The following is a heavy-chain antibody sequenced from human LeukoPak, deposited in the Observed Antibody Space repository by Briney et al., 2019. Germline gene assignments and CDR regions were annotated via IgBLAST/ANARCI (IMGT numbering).Heavy chain of an antibody. CDR2: ISGDGGIT. J-gene: IGHJ4*02. V-gene: IGHV3-23*01. CDR1: GSTFSSHA. CDR3: ERDPSEYEWQRGWYRDF. Sequence: GGSLRLSCAASGSTFSSHAMTWVRQAPGKGLEWVSTISGDGGITYYADSVKGRFTISRDNSRSTLALHMSNLRVEDTAVYYCERDPSEYEWQRGWYRDFWGQGSQVTVSS. D-gene: IGHD6-19*01.